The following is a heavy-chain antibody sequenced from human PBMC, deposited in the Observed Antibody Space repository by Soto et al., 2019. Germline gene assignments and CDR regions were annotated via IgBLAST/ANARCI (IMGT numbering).Heavy chain of an antibody. CDR3: ARDHCSSPGCYENLYYGMDV. Sequence: SVKVSCKASGYTFTGYYLHWVRQAPGQGLEWMGWINPNSGGTNYAQRFQGWVTITRDTSINTAYMELSRLKSDDTAVYYCARDHCSSPGCYENLYYGMDVWGQGTTVTVSS. CDR2: INPNSGGT. CDR1: GYTFTGYY. V-gene: IGHV1-2*04. J-gene: IGHJ6*02. D-gene: IGHD2-2*01.